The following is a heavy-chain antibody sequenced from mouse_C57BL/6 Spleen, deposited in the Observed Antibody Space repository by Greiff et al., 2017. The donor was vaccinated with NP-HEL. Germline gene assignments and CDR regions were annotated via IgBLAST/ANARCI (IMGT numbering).Heavy chain of an antibody. J-gene: IGHJ3*01. CDR1: GFTFSSYA. CDR2: ISDGGSYT. V-gene: IGHV5-4*03. Sequence: EVNLVESGGGLVKPGGSLKLSCAASGFTFSSYAMSWVRQTPEKRLEWVATISDGGSYTYYPDNVKGRFTISRDNAKNNLYLQMSHLKSEDTAMYYCARGYDYDGAFAYWGQGTLVTVSA. CDR3: ARGYDYDGAFAY. D-gene: IGHD2-4*01.